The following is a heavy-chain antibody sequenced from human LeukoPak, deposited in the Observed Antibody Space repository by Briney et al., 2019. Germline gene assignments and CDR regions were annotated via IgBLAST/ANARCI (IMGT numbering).Heavy chain of an antibody. D-gene: IGHD2-2*01. CDR3: ARADCSSTSCSNFDY. V-gene: IGHV1-18*01. CDR1: GYTFTSYG. CDR2: ISAYNGNT. J-gene: IGHJ4*02. Sequence: GASVKVSCKASGYTFTSYGISWVRQAPGQGLERMGWISAYNGNTNYAQKLQGRVTMTTDTSTSTAYMELRSLRSDDTAVYYCARADCSSTSCSNFDYWGQGTLVTVSS.